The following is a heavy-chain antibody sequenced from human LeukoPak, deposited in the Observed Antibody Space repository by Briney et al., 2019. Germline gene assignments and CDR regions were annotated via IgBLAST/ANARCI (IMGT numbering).Heavy chain of an antibody. Sequence: ASVKVSCKASGYTFTSYGISWVRQAPGQGLEWMGWISAYNGNTNYAQKLQGRVTVTTDTSTSTAYMELSRLRSDDTAVYYCAREGSIAVADIDYWGQGTLVTVSS. D-gene: IGHD6-19*01. CDR1: GYTFTSYG. CDR3: AREGSIAVADIDY. J-gene: IGHJ4*02. V-gene: IGHV1-18*01. CDR2: ISAYNGNT.